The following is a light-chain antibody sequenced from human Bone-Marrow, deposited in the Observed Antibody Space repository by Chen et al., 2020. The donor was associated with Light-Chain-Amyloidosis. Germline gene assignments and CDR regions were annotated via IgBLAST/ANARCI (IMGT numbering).Light chain of an antibody. J-gene: IGKJ1*01. CDR1: QSVTSSY. Sequence: EIVLTQSPGTLSLSPGERATLSCRASQSVTSSYLAWYQQRPGQAPRLLIYGASSRATGIPDRFSGSGSGTDFTLTISRLEPEDFAGYYCQQYGDSPATFGQGTKVEIK. CDR3: QQYGDSPAT. V-gene: IGKV3-20*01. CDR2: GAS.